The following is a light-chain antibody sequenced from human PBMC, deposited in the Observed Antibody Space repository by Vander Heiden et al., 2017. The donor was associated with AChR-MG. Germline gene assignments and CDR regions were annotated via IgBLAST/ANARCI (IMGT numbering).Light chain of an antibody. Sequence: DIQMTQSLSSLPASVGDRVTITCRASQAINNDAAWYQMKAGKAPKRLIYGASNLESGVPSRFSGSGSGTELILTIYSLQPEDFATYYCLQYKSYPRTFGQGTKVEIK. V-gene: IGKV1-17*01. CDR2: GAS. J-gene: IGKJ1*01. CDR1: QAINND. CDR3: LQYKSYPRT.